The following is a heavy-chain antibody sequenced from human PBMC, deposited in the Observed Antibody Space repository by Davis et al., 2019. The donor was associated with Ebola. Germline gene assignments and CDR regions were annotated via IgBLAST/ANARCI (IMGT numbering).Heavy chain of an antibody. D-gene: IGHD3/OR15-3a*01. CDR3: ARDSSHVPGRVPLDY. CDR2: IDYRGRS. Sequence: PSETLSLTCTVSGASIIDHYWSCIRQSPGKGLEWIGYIDYRGRSTYKPSLRSRITISVDTSKNQFSLKLSSVTAADTAVYYCARDSSHVPGRVPLDYWGQGTLVTVSS. V-gene: IGHV4-59*11. CDR1: GASIIDHY. J-gene: IGHJ4*02.